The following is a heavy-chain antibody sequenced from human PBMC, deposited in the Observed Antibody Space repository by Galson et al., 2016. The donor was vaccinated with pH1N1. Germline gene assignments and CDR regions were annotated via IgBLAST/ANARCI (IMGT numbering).Heavy chain of an antibody. Sequence: SLRLSCAASGFTFSNYWMSWVRQAPGKGLEWVVNINQDGSVKYYIDSVKGRFTISRDNAKNSLYLQMNSLRAEGTAVYYCARKVGDYWGQGTLVTVSS. CDR2: INQDGSVK. V-gene: IGHV3-7*01. CDR1: GFTFSNYW. J-gene: IGHJ4*02. CDR3: ARKVGDY.